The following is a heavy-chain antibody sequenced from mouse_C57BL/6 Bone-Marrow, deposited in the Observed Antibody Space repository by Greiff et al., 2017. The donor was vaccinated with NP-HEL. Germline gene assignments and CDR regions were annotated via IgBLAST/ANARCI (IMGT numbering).Heavy chain of an antibody. J-gene: IGHJ3*01. Sequence: QVQLQQPGAELVRPGSSVKLSCKASGYTFTSYWMHWVKQRPIQGLEWIGNIDPSDSETHYNQKFKDKATLTVDKSSSTAYMQLSSLTSEDSAVYYWARIPYYYGSRKDWFAYWGQGTLVTVSA. CDR1: GYTFTSYW. CDR2: IDPSDSET. CDR3: ARIPYYYGSRKDWFAY. D-gene: IGHD1-1*01. V-gene: IGHV1-52*01.